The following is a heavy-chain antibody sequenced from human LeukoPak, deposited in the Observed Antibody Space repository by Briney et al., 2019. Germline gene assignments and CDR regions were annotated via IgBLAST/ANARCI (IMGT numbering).Heavy chain of an antibody. Sequence: GRSLRLSCEASGFTFTSYDMHWVRQAPGKGLEWVARVSYDGSGEYYAGSVKGRFTISRDNAKNSLYLQMNRLRAEDTALYYCAREWGIASRFFDYWGQGTLVTVSS. CDR3: AREWGIASRFFDY. V-gene: IGHV3-30*03. J-gene: IGHJ4*02. D-gene: IGHD6-6*01. CDR2: VSYDGSGE. CDR1: GFTFTSYD.